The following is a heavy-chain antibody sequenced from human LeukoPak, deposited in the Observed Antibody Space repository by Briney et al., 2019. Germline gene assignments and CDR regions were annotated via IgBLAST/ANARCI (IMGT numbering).Heavy chain of an antibody. J-gene: IGHJ6*02. V-gene: IGHV3-23*01. CDR2: ISGSGGST. CDR1: GLTFTNAW. CDR3: AKSYGSGGFYYYGMDV. D-gene: IGHD5-18*01. Sequence: GGSLRLSCAASGLTFTNAWMSWVRQAPGKGLEWVSAISGSGGSTYYADSVKGRFTISRDNSKNTLYLQMNSLRAEDTAVYYCAKSYGSGGFYYYGMDVWGQGTTVTVSS.